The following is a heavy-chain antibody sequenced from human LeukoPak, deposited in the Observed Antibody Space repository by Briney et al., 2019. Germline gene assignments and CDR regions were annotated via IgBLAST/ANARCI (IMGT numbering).Heavy chain of an antibody. V-gene: IGHV3-23*01. CDR2: ISGPGGST. CDR3: ARDLAYGRLDY. CDR1: RFTFSNYA. D-gene: IGHD3-16*01. J-gene: IGHJ4*02. Sequence: GGSLRLSCVGSRFTFSNYAMTWVRQAPGKGLGWVSAISGPGGSTYYADSVKGRFTISRDNAENSLYLQMNSLRVEDTAFYYCARDLAYGRLDYWGQGMLVTVSS.